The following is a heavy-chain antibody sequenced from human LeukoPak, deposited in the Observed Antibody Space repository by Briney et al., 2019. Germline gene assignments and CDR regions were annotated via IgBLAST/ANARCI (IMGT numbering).Heavy chain of an antibody. V-gene: IGHV4-30-4*01. CDR3: ARARVLLWFGELKGRSYYFDY. CDR2: IYYSGST. CDR1: GGSISSGDYY. Sequence: ASETLSLTCTVSGGSISSGDYYWSWIRQPPGKGLEWIGYIYYSGSTYYNPSLKSRVTISVDTSKNQFSLKLSSVAAADTAVYYCARARVLLWFGELKGRSYYFDYWGQGTLVTVSS. J-gene: IGHJ4*02. D-gene: IGHD3-10*01.